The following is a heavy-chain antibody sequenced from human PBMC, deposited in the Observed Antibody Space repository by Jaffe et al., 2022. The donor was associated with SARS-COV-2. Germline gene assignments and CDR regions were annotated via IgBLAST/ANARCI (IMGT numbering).Heavy chain of an antibody. D-gene: IGHD1-7*01. J-gene: IGHJ4*02. Sequence: EVQLVESGGGLVQPGGSLKLSCAASGFTFSGSAMHWVRQASGKGLEWVGRIRSKANSYATAYAASVKGRFTISRDDSKNTAYLQMNSLKTEDTAVYYCTRHGGWVTGTTEGPVDYWGQGTLVTVSS. V-gene: IGHV3-73*01. CDR2: IRSKANSYAT. CDR3: TRHGGWVTGTTEGPVDY. CDR1: GFTFSGSA.